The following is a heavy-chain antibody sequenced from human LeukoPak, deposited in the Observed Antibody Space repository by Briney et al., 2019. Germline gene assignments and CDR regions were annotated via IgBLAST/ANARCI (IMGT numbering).Heavy chain of an antibody. CDR2: INPNSGGT. CDR1: GYTFTGYY. D-gene: IGHD3-10*01. CDR3: ARRGWFGDNYYYYYMDV. J-gene: IGHJ6*03. Sequence: ASVKVSCKASGYTFTGYYMHWVRQAPGQGLEWMGWINPNSGGTNYAQKFQGRVTMTRDTSISTAYMELSRLRSDDTALYYCARRGWFGDNYYYYYMDVWGKGTTVTISS. V-gene: IGHV1-2*02.